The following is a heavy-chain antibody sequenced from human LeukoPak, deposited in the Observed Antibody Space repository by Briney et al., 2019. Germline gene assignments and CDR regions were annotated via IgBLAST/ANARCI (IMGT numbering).Heavy chain of an antibody. V-gene: IGHV1-2*02. Sequence: ASVKVSCKASGYTFTGYYMHWVRQAPGQGLEWMGWINPNSGGTNYAQKFQGRVTMTRDTSISTAYMELSRLRSDDTAVYYCARDRAGRVPAAIFNCWGQGTLVTVSS. CDR2: INPNSGGT. CDR1: GYTFTGYY. J-gene: IGHJ4*02. CDR3: ARDRAGRVPAAIFNC. D-gene: IGHD2-2*01.